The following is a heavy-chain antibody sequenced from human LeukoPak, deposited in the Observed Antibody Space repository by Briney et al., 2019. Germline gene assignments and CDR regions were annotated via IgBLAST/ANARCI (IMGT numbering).Heavy chain of an antibody. V-gene: IGHV1-46*01. CDR2: INPSGGST. Sequence: GASVKVSCKASGGTFSSYAISWVRQAPGQGLEWMGIINPSGGSTSYAQKFQGRVTMTRDTSTSTVYMELSSLRSEDTAVYYCATAPGPNYFDYWGQGTLVTVSS. J-gene: IGHJ4*02. CDR3: ATAPGPNYFDY. CDR1: GGTFSSYA.